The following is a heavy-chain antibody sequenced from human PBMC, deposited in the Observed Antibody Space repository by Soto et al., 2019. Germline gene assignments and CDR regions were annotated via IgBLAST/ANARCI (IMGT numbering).Heavy chain of an antibody. V-gene: IGHV3-30*18. CDR2: ISYDGSNK. CDR1: GFTFSSYG. CDR3: AKIPDYGDFPL. D-gene: IGHD4-17*01. J-gene: IGHJ4*02. Sequence: QVQLVESGGGVVQPGRSLRLSCAASGFTFSSYGMHWVREAPGKGLEWVAVISYDGSNKYCADSVKGRFTISRDNSQNTLYLQMNSLRAEDTAVYYCAKIPDYGDFPLWGQGTLVTVSS.